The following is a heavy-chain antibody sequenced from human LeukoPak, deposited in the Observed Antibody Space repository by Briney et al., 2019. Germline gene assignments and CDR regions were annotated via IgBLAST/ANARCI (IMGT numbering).Heavy chain of an antibody. Sequence: GGSLRLSCTASGFTFGGYAMSWVRQAPGKGLEWVGFIRSKAYGGTTEYAASVKGRFTISRDDSKSIAYLQMNSLKTEDTAVYYCTREPPEWLALLDYWGQGTLVTVSS. CDR3: TREPPEWLALLDY. CDR1: GFTFGGYA. V-gene: IGHV3-49*04. D-gene: IGHD6-19*01. CDR2: IRSKAYGGTT. J-gene: IGHJ4*02.